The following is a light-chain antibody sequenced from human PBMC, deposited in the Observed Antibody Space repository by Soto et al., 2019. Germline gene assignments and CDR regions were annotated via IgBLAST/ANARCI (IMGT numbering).Light chain of an antibody. V-gene: IGKV1-12*01. CDR3: QQANSFPRT. Sequence: DIQMTQSPSSVSASVGDRVTISCRASQGISDWLAWYQHKPGKAPKLLIYSASSLQSWVPSRFSGSGSGTDFTLTISSLQPEDFATYYCQQANSFPRTFGQGTKVEIK. CDR2: SAS. J-gene: IGKJ1*01. CDR1: QGISDW.